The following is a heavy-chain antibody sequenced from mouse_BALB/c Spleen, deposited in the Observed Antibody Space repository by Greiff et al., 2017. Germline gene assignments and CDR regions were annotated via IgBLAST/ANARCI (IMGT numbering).Heavy chain of an antibody. Sequence: QVQLQQPGSELVRPGASVKLSCKASGYTFTSYYMYWVKQRPGQGLEWIGEINPSNGGTNFNEKFKSKATLTVDKSSSTAYMQLSSLTSEDSAVYYCTRSQFITTATFAYWGQGTLVTVSA. V-gene: IGHV1S81*02. CDR1: GYTFTSYY. CDR2: INPSNGGT. J-gene: IGHJ3*01. D-gene: IGHD1-2*01. CDR3: TRSQFITTATFAY.